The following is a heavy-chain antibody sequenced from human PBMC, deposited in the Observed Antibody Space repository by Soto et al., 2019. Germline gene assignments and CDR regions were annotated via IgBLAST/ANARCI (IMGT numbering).Heavy chain of an antibody. D-gene: IGHD6-13*01. CDR2: INPNSGGT. V-gene: IGHV1-2*02. J-gene: IGHJ4*02. CDR3: ARSSSGRIAAAGTWYFDY. CDR1: GYTFTGYY. Sequence: ASVKVSCKASGYTFTGYYMHCVRQAPGQGLEWMGWINPNSGGTNYAQKFQGRVTMTRDTSISTAYMELSRLRSDDTAVYYCARSSSGRIAAAGTWYFDYWGQGTLVTVSS.